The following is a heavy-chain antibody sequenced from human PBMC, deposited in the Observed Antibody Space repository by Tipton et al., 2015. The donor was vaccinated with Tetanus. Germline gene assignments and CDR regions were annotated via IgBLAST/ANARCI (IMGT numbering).Heavy chain of an antibody. CDR3: ARDELVRGVIVSKFDY. J-gene: IGHJ4*02. D-gene: IGHD3-10*01. CDR2: ISAYNGDK. CDR1: GYTFTSYG. Sequence: QLVQSGAEVKKPGASVKVSCKASGYTFTSYGISWVRQAPGQGLEWMGWISAYNGDKNYAQKLQGRVILTTDTSTSTAYMELRSLRSDDTAVYYCARDELVRGVIVSKFDYWGQGTLVTVSS. V-gene: IGHV1-18*01.